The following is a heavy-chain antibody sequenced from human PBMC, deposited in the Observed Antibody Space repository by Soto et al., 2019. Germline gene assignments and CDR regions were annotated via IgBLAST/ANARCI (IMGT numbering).Heavy chain of an antibody. V-gene: IGHV3-9*01. D-gene: IGHD4-17*01. CDR2: ISWNSDNT. Sequence: EVHLVESGGGVAQPGGSLRLSCATSGFTFDDYAMHWVRQAPGKGLEWVSGISWNSDNTGYADSVKGRFTISRDNAKRSLFLQMNSLRSEDTAFYFCARTTWGYGEPLDSWGQGPLVTVSS. CDR1: GFTFDDYA. J-gene: IGHJ4*02. CDR3: ARTTWGYGEPLDS.